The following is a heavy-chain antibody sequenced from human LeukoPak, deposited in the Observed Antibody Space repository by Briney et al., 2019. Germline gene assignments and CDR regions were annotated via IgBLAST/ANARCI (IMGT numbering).Heavy chain of an antibody. Sequence: ASVKVSCKASGGTFSSYAISWVRQAPGQGLEWMGGIIPIFGTANYAQKFQGRVTITTDESTSTAYMELSSLRSEDTAVYYCAGQPKGRDGYNPTGYWGQGTLVTVSS. D-gene: IGHD5-24*01. CDR2: IIPIFGTA. V-gene: IGHV1-69*05. J-gene: IGHJ4*02. CDR3: AGQPKGRDGYNPTGY. CDR1: GGTFSSYA.